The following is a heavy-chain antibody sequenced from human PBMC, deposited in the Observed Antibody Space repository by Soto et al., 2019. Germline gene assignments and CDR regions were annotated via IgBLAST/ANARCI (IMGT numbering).Heavy chain of an antibody. J-gene: IGHJ3*02. V-gene: IGHV5-51*01. CDR1: VYSFTSYW. CDR2: IYPGDSDT. Sequence: LKISCEGSVYSFTSYWIGWVRQMPGKGLEWMGIIYPGDSDTRYSPSFQGQVTISADKSISTAYLQWSSLKASDTAMYYCARQNNVVVVPAREDAFDISGQGTTVT. D-gene: IGHD2-15*01. CDR3: ARQNNVVVVPAREDAFDI.